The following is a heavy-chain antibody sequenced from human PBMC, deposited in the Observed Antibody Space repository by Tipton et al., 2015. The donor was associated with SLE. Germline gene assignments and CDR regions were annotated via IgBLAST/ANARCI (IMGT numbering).Heavy chain of an antibody. V-gene: IGHV3-7*01. CDR3: ARGKYYFDY. CDR2: IKEDGSEK. J-gene: IGHJ4*02. Sequence: QLVQSGGGLVQPGGSLRLSCAASGFTFSTYAMHWVRQAPGKGLEWVANIKEDGSEKHYVDSVKDRLTISRDNAKNSLFLQMNSLRAEDTAVYYCARGKYYFDYWGQGALVTVSS. CDR1: GFTFSTYA.